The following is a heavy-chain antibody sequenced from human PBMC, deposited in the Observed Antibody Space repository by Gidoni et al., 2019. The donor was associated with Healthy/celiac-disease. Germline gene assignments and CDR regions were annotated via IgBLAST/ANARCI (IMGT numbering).Heavy chain of an antibody. Sequence: EVQLVASGGVVVQPGGSLRLSCAAYGFTFDDYTMHWVRQAPGKGLEWVSLISWDGGRTYYADSVKGRFTISRDNSKNSLYLQMNSLRTEDTALYYCAKDIDRAGRWLQPPNFDYWGQGTLVTVSS. J-gene: IGHJ4*02. CDR1: GFTFDDYT. D-gene: IGHD3-10*01. CDR3: AKDIDRAGRWLQPPNFDY. V-gene: IGHV3-43*01. CDR2: ISWDGGRT.